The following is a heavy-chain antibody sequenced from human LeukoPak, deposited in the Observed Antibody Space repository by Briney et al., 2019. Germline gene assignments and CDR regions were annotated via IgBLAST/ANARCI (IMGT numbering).Heavy chain of an antibody. D-gene: IGHD2-15*01. CDR3: AKAPVVTYYFDY. CDR2: ISGSGGST. CDR1: GFTFSSYA. J-gene: IGHJ4*02. Sequence: PGGSLRLSCAASGFTFSSYAMSWVRRAPGKGLEWVSAISGSGGSTYYADSVKGRFTISRGNSKNTLYLQMNSLRAEDTAVYYCAKAPVVTYYFDYWGQGTLVTVSS. V-gene: IGHV3-23*01.